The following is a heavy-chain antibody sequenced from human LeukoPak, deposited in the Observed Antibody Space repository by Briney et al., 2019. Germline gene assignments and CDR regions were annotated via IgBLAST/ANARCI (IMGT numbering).Heavy chain of an antibody. CDR1: DGSISSRSFF. J-gene: IGHJ4*02. V-gene: IGHV4-61*09. CDR3: ARGTQAWFYFDY. D-gene: IGHD3-9*01. CDR2: IFTTGFT. Sequence: SQTLSLTCTVPDGSISSRSFFWAWIRQPAGKGLEWIGHIFTTGFTNYNPSLRSRVTISMDVSKDQFSLRLTSVTAEDTAVYYCARGTQAWFYFDYWGQGTRATVSS.